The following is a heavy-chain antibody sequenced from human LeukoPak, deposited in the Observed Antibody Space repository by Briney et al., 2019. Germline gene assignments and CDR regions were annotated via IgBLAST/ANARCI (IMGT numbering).Heavy chain of an antibody. Sequence: SETLSLTCTVSGYSISSGYYWGWIRQPPGKGLEWIGSIYYTGSTNYNPSLKSRVTISVDTSKNQFSLKLSSVTAADTAVYYCAREYHRFYYYYMDVWGKGTTVTVSS. V-gene: IGHV4-38-2*02. CDR1: GYSISSGYY. CDR3: AREYHRFYYYYMDV. CDR2: IYYTGST. J-gene: IGHJ6*03. D-gene: IGHD2-2*01.